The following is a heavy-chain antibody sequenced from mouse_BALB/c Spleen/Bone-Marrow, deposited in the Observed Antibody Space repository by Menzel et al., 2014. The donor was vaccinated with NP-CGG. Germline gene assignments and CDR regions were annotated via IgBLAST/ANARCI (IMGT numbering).Heavy chain of an antibody. D-gene: IGHD2-1*01. Sequence: EVKRMESGPSLVKPSQTLSLTCSVTGDSITSGYWNWIRKFPGNKLEYMGYISYSGSTYYNPSLKSRISITRDTSKNQYYLQLNSVTTEDTATYYCARSRDYCGNSLDYWGQGTTLTVSS. J-gene: IGHJ2*01. CDR2: ISYSGST. CDR1: GDSITSGY. V-gene: IGHV3-8*02. CDR3: ARSRDYCGNSLDY.